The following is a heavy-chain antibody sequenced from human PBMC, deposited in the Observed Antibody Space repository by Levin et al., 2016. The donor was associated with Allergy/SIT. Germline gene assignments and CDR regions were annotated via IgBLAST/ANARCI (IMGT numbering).Heavy chain of an antibody. J-gene: IGHJ4*02. V-gene: IGHV3-21*01. CDR2: ISSSSSYI. CDR3: ARDLRADGRGYKFRPLDY. CDR1: GFTFSSYS. Sequence: GGSLRLSCAASGFTFSSYSMNWVRQAPGKGLEWVSSISSSSSYIYYADSVKGRFTISRDNAKNSLYLQMNSLRAEDTAVYYYARDLRADGRGYKFRPLDYWGQGTLVTVSS. D-gene: IGHD5-24*01.